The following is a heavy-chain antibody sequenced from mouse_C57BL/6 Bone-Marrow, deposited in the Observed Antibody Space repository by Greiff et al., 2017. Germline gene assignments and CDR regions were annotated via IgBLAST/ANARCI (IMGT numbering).Heavy chain of an antibody. CDR1: GYTFTSYW. V-gene: IGHV1-55*01. CDR3: ARRWLLRGY. J-gene: IGHJ2*01. Sequence: QVQLQQPGAELVKPGASVKMSCKASGYTFTSYWITWVKQRPGQGLEWLGDIYPGSGSTNYNEKFKSKATLTVDTSSSTAYMQLSSLTYEGSAVYYCARRWLLRGYWGQGTTLTVSS. D-gene: IGHD2-3*01. CDR2: IYPGSGST.